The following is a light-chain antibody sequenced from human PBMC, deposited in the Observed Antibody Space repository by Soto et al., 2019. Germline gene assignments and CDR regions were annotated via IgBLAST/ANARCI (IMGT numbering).Light chain of an antibody. Sequence: EVVMTQSPATLSVSRGERATLSCRASQTVSRNLAWYQQRPGQAPRLLIYDISNRAAGIPARFSGSGSGTDFTLTISRLEPEDFAVYYCQQYGSSPITFGQGTRLEIK. V-gene: IGKV3-20*01. CDR3: QQYGSSPIT. J-gene: IGKJ5*01. CDR1: QTVSRN. CDR2: DIS.